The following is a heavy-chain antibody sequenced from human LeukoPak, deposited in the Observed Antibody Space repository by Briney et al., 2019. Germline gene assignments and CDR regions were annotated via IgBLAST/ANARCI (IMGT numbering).Heavy chain of an antibody. V-gene: IGHV3-23*01. Sequence: GGSLRLSCAASGFTFSNYWMHWVRQAPGKGLEWVSAISGSGGSTYYADSVKGRFTISRDNSKNTLYLQMNSLRAEDTAVYYCAKDQEDVLRYFDWLLSRSNFDYWGQGTLVTVSS. D-gene: IGHD3-9*01. CDR2: ISGSGGST. CDR3: AKDQEDVLRYFDWLLSRSNFDY. CDR1: GFTFSNYW. J-gene: IGHJ4*02.